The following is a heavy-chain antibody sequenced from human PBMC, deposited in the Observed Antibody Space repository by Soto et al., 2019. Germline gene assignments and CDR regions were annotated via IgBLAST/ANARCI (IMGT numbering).Heavy chain of an antibody. CDR1: GFTFSNNA. D-gene: IGHD1-1*01. V-gene: IGHV3-30-3*01. CDR2: ISYDGSNK. CDR3: ARGTTTSALAAMAG. J-gene: IGHJ6*02. Sequence: QVQLVESGGGVVQPGRSLRLSCAASGFTFSNNAMDWVRQAPGKGLEWVAVISYDGSNKYIAESVKGRFTISRDNSKNTRLLQMNSLRAEDTAVYYCARGTTTSALAAMAGWGQGTTVNVSS.